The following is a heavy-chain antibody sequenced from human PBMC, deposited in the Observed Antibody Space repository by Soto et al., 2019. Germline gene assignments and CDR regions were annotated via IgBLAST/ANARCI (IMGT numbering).Heavy chain of an antibody. J-gene: IGHJ4*02. D-gene: IGHD6-13*01. V-gene: IGHV1-18*01. CDR1: GYTFTSYA. Sequence: QVQLVQSGAEVKKPGASVKVSCKTSGYTFTSYAISWVRQAPGQGREWMGWISAYNGNTHYAQKLQGRVTMTTDTSTRTAYMELRSLRSDDTAVYYCARDLAAAGPFDYWGQGTLVTVSS. CDR2: ISAYNGNT. CDR3: ARDLAAAGPFDY.